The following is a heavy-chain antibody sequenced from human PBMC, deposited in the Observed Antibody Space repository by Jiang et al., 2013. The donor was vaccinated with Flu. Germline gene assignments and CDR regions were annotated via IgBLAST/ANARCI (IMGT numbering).Heavy chain of an antibody. D-gene: IGHD3-3*01. J-gene: IGHJ4*02. CDR1: GYSISSGYY. CDR3: ARQRGSFLEGYYFDY. V-gene: IGHV4-38-2*01. Sequence: GLVKPSETLSLTCAVSGYSISSGYYWGWIRQPPGKGLEWIGSIYHSGSTYYNPSLKSRVTISVDTSKNQFSLKLSSVTAADTAVYYCARQRGSFLEGYYFDYWGQGTLVTVSS. CDR2: IYHSGST.